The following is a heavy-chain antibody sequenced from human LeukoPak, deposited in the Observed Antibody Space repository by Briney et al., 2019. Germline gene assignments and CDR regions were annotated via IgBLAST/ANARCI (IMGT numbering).Heavy chain of an antibody. CDR3: AREGDGLLSKDLDY. J-gene: IGHJ4*02. Sequence: ASVKVSCKASGYTFSGYYIHWVRQAPGQGLEWMGYSSPNSGGANSAQKFRGRVTMTRDTSISTAYMELTRLGSDDTAVYYCAREGDGLLSKDLDYWGQGTRVTVSS. CDR2: SSPNSGGA. CDR1: GYTFSGYY. V-gene: IGHV1-2*02. D-gene: IGHD2-15*01.